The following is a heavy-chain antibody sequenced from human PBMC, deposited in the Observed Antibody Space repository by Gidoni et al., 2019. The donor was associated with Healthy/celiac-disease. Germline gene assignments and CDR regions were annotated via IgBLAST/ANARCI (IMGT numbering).Heavy chain of an antibody. J-gene: IGHJ4*02. Sequence: QLQLQESVPGLVKPSETLSLTCTVYGGSISSSSYYWGWIRQPPGKGLEWIGSIYYSGSTYYNPSLKSRVTISVDTSKTQFSLKLSSVTAADTAVYYCARRGVVGATLNFDYWGQGTLVTVSS. CDR1: GGSISSSSYY. CDR3: ARRGVVGATLNFDY. CDR2: IYYSGST. D-gene: IGHD1-26*01. V-gene: IGHV4-39*01.